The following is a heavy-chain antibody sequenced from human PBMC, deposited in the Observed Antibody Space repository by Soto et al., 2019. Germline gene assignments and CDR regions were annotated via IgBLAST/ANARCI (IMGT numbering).Heavy chain of an antibody. Sequence: QVQLVQSGAEVKKPGASVKVSCKASGYTFTTYGMSWLRQAPGQGLDWMGWISTYNGNTKYAERLQGRVTMTTDTTTTTAYMELRSLRSDDTAVYYCARGPTEYYDNSGDYFLDYWGQGTLVTVSS. CDR1: GYTFTTYG. CDR3: ARGPTEYYDNSGDYFLDY. D-gene: IGHD3-22*01. J-gene: IGHJ4*02. V-gene: IGHV1-18*01. CDR2: ISTYNGNT.